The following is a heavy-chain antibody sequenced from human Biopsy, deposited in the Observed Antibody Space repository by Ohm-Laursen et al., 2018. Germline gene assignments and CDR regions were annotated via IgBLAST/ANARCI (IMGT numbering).Heavy chain of an antibody. V-gene: IGHV3-9*01. CDR1: GFRFDDYA. CDR2: ISWSSGTI. J-gene: IGHJ4*01. CDR3: GRSYGIMAAPVHL. Sequence: SLRLSCAASGFRFDDYAMQWVRQAPGKGLEWVSGISWSSGTIGYADSVKGRFTISRDNSKNTLYLQMNSLRAEDTAVYYCGRSYGIMAAPVHLWGQGTLVTVSS. D-gene: IGHD3-16*01.